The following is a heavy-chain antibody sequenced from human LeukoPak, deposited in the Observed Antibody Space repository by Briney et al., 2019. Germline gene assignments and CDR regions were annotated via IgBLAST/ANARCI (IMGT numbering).Heavy chain of an antibody. V-gene: IGHV4-4*08. Sequence: SETLSLTCTVSGGSISSYYWSWIRQPPGKGLEWIGRIYTSGSTNYNPSLKSRVTISVDTSKNQFSLKLSSVTAADTAVYYCARGGWFGESTMDVWGKGTTVTVSS. CDR3: ARGGWFGESTMDV. D-gene: IGHD3-10*01. J-gene: IGHJ6*04. CDR1: GGSISSYY. CDR2: IYTSGST.